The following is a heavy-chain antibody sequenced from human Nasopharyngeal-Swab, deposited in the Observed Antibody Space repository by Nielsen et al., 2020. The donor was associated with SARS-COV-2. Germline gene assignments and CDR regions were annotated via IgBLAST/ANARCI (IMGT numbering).Heavy chain of an antibody. CDR1: GGSVSSGSYY. CDR3: ARDLGDWGFNYYYGMDV. J-gene: IGHJ6*02. CDR2: IYYSGST. Sequence: SETLSLTCTVSGGSVSSGSYYWSWIRQPPGKGLEWIGYIYYSGSTNYNPSLKSRVTISVDTTKNQFSLMLSSVTAADTAVYYCARDLGDWGFNYYYGMDVWGQGTTVTVSS. D-gene: IGHD7-27*01. V-gene: IGHV4-61*01.